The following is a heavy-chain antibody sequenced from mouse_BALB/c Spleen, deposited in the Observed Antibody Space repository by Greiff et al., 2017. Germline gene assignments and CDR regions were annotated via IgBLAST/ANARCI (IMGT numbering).Heavy chain of an antibody. D-gene: IGHD4-1*01. J-gene: IGHJ4*01. CDR1: GFTFSSFG. CDR3: ARSGTPYYAMDY. V-gene: IGHV5-17*02. CDR2: ISSGSSTI. Sequence: EVKLMESGGGLVQPGGSRKLSCAASGFTFSSFGMHWVRQAPEKGLEWVAYISSGSSTIYYADTVKGRFTISRDNPKNTLFLQMTSLRSEDTAMYYCARSGTPYYAMDYWGQGTSVTVSA.